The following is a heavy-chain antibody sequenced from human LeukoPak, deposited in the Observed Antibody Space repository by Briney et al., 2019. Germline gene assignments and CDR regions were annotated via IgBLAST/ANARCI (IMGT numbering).Heavy chain of an antibody. J-gene: IGHJ3*01. CDR1: GFTFSSYA. CDR2: IRYDGRTE. D-gene: IGHD2/OR15-2a*01. V-gene: IGHV3-30*02. CDR3: VKHFYNTRRWAFDV. Sequence: PGGSLRLSCAASGFTFSSYAMHWVRQAPGKGLEWVAFIRYDGRTENYADSVKGRFTITRDNSETTLYLQLNSLRAEDTAVYYCVKHFYNTRRWAFDVWGQGSLVTVSS.